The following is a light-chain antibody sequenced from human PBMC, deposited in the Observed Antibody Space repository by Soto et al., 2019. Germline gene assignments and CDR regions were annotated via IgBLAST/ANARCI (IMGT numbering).Light chain of an antibody. CDR1: QSVSSN. CDR3: QQYNNWPFT. V-gene: IGKV3-15*01. J-gene: IGKJ3*01. Sequence: EIVMTQSPATLSVSPGERATLSCRASQSVSSNLAWYQQKPGQAPRLLIYGASTRATGIPARFSGSGSGTELTLTIRSLQSEDFAFYYCQQYNNWPFTFGPGTKVDIK. CDR2: GAS.